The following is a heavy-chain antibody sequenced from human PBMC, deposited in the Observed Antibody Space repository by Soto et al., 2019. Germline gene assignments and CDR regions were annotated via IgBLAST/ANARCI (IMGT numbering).Heavy chain of an antibody. CDR3: ATSSGWYYDY. J-gene: IGHJ4*01. D-gene: IGHD6-19*01. CDR2: MRSKGNNYAT. V-gene: IGHV3-73*01. Sequence: GGSLRLSCTASGLTLSGSAVHWVRQDAGKGLEWLGRMRSKGNNYATIYDASVKGRLTVSRDDGRNMAYLQMDSLKTEDTAVYFCATSSGWYYDYWGQGTQVTVSS. CDR1: GLTLSGSA.